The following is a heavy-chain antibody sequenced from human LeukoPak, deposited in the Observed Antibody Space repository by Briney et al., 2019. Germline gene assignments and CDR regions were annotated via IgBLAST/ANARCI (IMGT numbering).Heavy chain of an antibody. CDR1: GGTFSSYA. D-gene: IGHD1-26*01. V-gene: IGHV1-18*01. J-gene: IGHJ4*02. CDR2: ISAYNGNT. Sequence: ASVKVSCKASGGTFSSYAISWVRQAPGQGLEWMGWISAYNGNTNYAQKLQGRVTMTTDTSTSTAYMELRSLRSDDTAVYYCATLVGATLSFDYWGQGTLVTVSS. CDR3: ATLVGATLSFDY.